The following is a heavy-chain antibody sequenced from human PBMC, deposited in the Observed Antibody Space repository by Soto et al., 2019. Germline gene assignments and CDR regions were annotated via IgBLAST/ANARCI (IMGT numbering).Heavy chain of an antibody. Sequence: EVQLVESGGGLVQPGGSLRLSCAASGFTFSSYSMNWVRQAPGKGLEWVSYISSSSSTIYYADSVKGRFTISRDNAKNSLYLQMNSLSAEDTAVYYCARVADGLLWQPYYYYMDVWGKGTTVTVSS. CDR2: ISSSSSTI. V-gene: IGHV3-48*01. D-gene: IGHD3-10*01. CDR1: GFTFSSYS. CDR3: ARVADGLLWQPYYYYMDV. J-gene: IGHJ6*03.